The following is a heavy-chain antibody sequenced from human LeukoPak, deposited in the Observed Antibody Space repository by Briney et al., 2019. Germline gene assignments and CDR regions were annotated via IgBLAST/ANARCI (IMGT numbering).Heavy chain of an antibody. CDR1: GYTFTGYY. CDR3: ARVHGSGVEDY. V-gene: IGHV1-2*02. D-gene: IGHD3-10*01. CDR2: INPNTGTT. Sequence: GASVKVSCKTSGYTFTGYYIHWVRQAPGQGLEWMGWINPNTGTTNYAQKFQGRVTMTRDTSINTGYMELSRLTSDDTAVYYCARVHGSGVEDYWGQGTLVTVSS. J-gene: IGHJ4*02.